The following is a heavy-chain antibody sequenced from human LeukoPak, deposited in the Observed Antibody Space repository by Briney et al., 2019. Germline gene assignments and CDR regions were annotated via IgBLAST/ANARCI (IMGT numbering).Heavy chain of an antibody. CDR1: GGSISSNNW. J-gene: IGHJ4*02. CDR3: ARVNINNWHSCDY. Sequence: SETLSLTCAVSGGSISSNNWWGWVRQPPGKGLEWIGEIYHNGSPNYNPSLKSRVTISVDKSRNHFSLNLSSVTAADTAVYYCARVNINNWHSCDYWGQGTLVTVSS. D-gene: IGHD1-1*01. V-gene: IGHV4-4*02. CDR2: IYHNGSP.